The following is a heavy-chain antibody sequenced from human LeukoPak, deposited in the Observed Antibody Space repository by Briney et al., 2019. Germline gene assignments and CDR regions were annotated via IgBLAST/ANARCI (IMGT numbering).Heavy chain of an antibody. CDR3: ARSYTPLRYFDWSNTGRDTGGYFDY. Sequence: SETLSLTCTVSGGSISSYYWSWIRQPAGKGLGWTGRIYTSGSTNYNPSLKSRVTMSVDTSKNQFSLKLSSVTAADTAVYYCARSYTPLRYFDWSNTGRDTGGYFDYWGQGTLVTVSS. CDR2: IYTSGST. CDR1: GGSISSYY. D-gene: IGHD3-9*01. J-gene: IGHJ4*02. V-gene: IGHV4-4*07.